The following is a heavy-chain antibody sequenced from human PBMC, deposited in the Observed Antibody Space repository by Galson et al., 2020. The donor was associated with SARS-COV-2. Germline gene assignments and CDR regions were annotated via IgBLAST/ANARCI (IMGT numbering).Heavy chain of an antibody. Sequence: SLRLSCAASGFTFSSYAMSWVRQAPGKGLEWVSAISGSGGSTYYADSVKGRFTIASDNSKNTLYLQMNSLRAEDTAVYYCAKIRNYDILTGYSDPDYWGEGALGTVSS. CDR1: GFTFSSYA. V-gene: IGHV3-23*01. D-gene: IGHD3-9*01. J-gene: IGHJ4*02. CDR3: AKIRNYDILTGYSDPDY. CDR2: ISGSGGST.